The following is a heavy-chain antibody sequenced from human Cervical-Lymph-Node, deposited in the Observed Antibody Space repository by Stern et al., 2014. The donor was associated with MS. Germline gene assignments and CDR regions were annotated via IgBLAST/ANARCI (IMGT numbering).Heavy chain of an antibody. V-gene: IGHV4-31*03. Sequence: QVQLQELGAGLVKPSRTLSLTCTLSGGSFSSGGYYWSRILQHPVQGLACIGYMYYSVSIYYNPCLLSRVTTSVNTFKNQISLKLSSVTAADTAVYYCARGRDGYKSHFDYWGQGTLVTVSS. CDR3: ARGRDGYKSHFDY. CDR1: GGSFSSGGYY. D-gene: IGHD5-24*01. J-gene: IGHJ4*02. CDR2: MYYSVSI.